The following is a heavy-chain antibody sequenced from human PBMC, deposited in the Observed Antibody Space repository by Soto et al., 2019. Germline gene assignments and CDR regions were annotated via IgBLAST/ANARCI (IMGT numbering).Heavy chain of an antibody. V-gene: IGHV3-30-3*01. D-gene: IGHD2-15*01. CDR2: IAYDGSNA. Sequence: QVQLVESGGGVVQPGGSLRLSCAASGFTFRNYAMHWVRQAPGKGLECLAVIAYDGSNAFYRDSVKGRFTISRDNSKKTLDLQMNSLRSEDTGVYYCARGDREDILVVVGARPGEYGIDIWGQGTTVTVSS. CDR1: GFTFRNYA. J-gene: IGHJ6*02. CDR3: ARGDREDILVVVGARPGEYGIDI.